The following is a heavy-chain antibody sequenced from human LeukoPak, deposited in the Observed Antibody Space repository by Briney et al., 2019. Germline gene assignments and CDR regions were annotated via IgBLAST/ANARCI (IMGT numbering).Heavy chain of an antibody. CDR1: GGSISSYY. Sequence: SETLSLTCTVSGGSISSYYWSWIRQPPGKGLEWIGYFYYSGSTNYNPSLKSRVTISVDTSKNQFSLKLSSVTAADTAVYYCARGLLRGHYFDYWGQGTLVTVSS. CDR3: ARGLLRGHYFDY. D-gene: IGHD3-22*01. V-gene: IGHV4-59*01. CDR2: FYYSGST. J-gene: IGHJ4*02.